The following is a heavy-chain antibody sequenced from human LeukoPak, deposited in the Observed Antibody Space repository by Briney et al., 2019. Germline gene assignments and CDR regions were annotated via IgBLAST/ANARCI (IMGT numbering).Heavy chain of an antibody. D-gene: IGHD3-16*01. CDR1: GGSFSGYY. Sequence: SETLSLTCAVYGGSFSGYYWSWIRQPPGKGLEWIGEINHSGSTNYNPSLKSRVTISVDTSKNQFSLKLSSVTAADTAVYYCASTYDYVWGSPRFDYWGQGTLVTVSS. J-gene: IGHJ4*02. CDR2: INHSGST. V-gene: IGHV4-34*01. CDR3: ASTYDYVWGSPRFDY.